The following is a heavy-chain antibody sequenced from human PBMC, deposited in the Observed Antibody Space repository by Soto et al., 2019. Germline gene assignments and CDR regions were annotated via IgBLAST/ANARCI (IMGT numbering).Heavy chain of an antibody. Sequence: QVQLVESGGGVVQPGRSLRLSCAASGFTFSSYGMHWVRQAPGKGLEWVAVISYDGSNKYYADSVKGRFTISRDNSKNTLYLQMNSLRAEDTAVYYCAKAPIYDPRGPLGYWGQGTLVTVSS. CDR3: AKAPIYDPRGPLGY. J-gene: IGHJ4*02. D-gene: IGHD3-16*01. V-gene: IGHV3-30*18. CDR2: ISYDGSNK. CDR1: GFTFSSYG.